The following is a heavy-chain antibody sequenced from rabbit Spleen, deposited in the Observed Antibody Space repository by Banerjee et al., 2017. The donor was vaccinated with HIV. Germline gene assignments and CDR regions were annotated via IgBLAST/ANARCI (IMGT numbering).Heavy chain of an antibody. Sequence: QEQLVESGGGLVQPGGSLKLSCKASGFDFSSSYYMCWVRQAPGKGLEWITCMNIRSGSTYYASWAKGRFTISKTSSTTVTLQMTSLTAADAATYFCARDYSGDGMGDFDLWGPGTLVTVS. J-gene: IGHJ4*01. V-gene: IGHV1S45*01. CDR1: GFDFSSSYY. CDR2: MNIRSGST. D-gene: IGHD2-1*01. CDR3: ARDYSGDGMGDFDL.